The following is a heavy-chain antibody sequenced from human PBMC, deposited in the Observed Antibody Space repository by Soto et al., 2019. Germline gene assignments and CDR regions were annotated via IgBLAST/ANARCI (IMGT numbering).Heavy chain of an antibody. CDR1: GFTFSTYA. Sequence: GGSLRLSCAASGFTFSTYAMNWVRQAPGKGLEWVSAISGSGGSTYYADSVKGRFTISRDNSKDTLYLQMNSPRAEDTAVYYCANPGTIAVAGYYYWGQGTLVTVSS. CDR2: ISGSGGST. V-gene: IGHV3-23*01. J-gene: IGHJ4*02. D-gene: IGHD6-19*01. CDR3: ANPGTIAVAGYYY.